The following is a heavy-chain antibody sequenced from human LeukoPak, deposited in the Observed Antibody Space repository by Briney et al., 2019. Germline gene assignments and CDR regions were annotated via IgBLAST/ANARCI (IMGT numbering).Heavy chain of an antibody. Sequence: SETLSLTCTVSGGSISSYYWSWIRQPPGKGLEWIGYIYYSGSTNYNPSLKSQVTISVDTSKNQFSLKLSSVTAADTAVYYCARAGGYSSGPYDYWGQGTLVTVSS. J-gene: IGHJ4*02. D-gene: IGHD6-19*01. CDR3: ARAGGYSSGPYDY. CDR1: GGSISSYY. V-gene: IGHV4-59*01. CDR2: IYYSGST.